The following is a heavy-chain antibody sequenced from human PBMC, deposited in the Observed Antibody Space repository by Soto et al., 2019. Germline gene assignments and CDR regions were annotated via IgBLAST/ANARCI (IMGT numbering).Heavy chain of an antibody. J-gene: IGHJ6*02. Sequence: GGSLRLSCAASGFTFSSYGMHWVRQAPGKGLEWVAVISYDGSNKYYADSVKGRFTISRDNSKNTLYLQMNSLKTEDTAVYYCTTVLGLPLNSRVYYYYGMDVWGQGTTVTVSS. D-gene: IGHD6-13*01. V-gene: IGHV3-30*03. CDR1: GFTFSSYG. CDR2: ISYDGSNK. CDR3: TTVLGLPLNSRVYYYYGMDV.